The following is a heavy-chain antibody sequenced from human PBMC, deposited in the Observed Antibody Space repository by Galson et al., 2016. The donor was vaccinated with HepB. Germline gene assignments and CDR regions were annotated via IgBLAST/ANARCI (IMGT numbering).Heavy chain of an antibody. D-gene: IGHD3-10*01. Sequence: TLSLTCSVSGGSISSTNYYWSWIRQPPGKGLEWIGYIYYSGSPHYNPSLQSRFGISLDTSKHQFSLRLSSVTAADTAVSYCARGSDGSGSYYNYYFYGLDVWGQGTTVTFSS. V-gene: IGHV4-30-4*01. CDR1: GGSISSTNYY. J-gene: IGHJ6*02. CDR3: ARGSDGSGSYYNYYFYGLDV. CDR2: IYYSGSP.